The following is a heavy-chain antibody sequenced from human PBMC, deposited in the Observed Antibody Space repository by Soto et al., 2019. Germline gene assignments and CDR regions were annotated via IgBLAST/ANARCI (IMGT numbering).Heavy chain of an antibody. Sequence: SETLSLTCTVSGGSISSYYWSWIRQPPGKGLEWIGYIYYSGSTNYNPSLKSRVTISVDTSKNQFSLKLSSVTAADTAVYYCARLTFRLWFGELLGAFDIWGQGTMVTVS. D-gene: IGHD3-10*01. CDR2: IYYSGST. CDR1: GGSISSYY. CDR3: ARLTFRLWFGELLGAFDI. V-gene: IGHV4-59*01. J-gene: IGHJ3*02.